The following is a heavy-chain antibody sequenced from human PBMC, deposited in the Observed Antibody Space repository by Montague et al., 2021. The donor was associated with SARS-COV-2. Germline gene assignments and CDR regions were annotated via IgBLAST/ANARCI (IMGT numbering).Heavy chain of an antibody. D-gene: IGHD2-2*01. V-gene: IGHV6-1*01. Sequence: CAISGDSVSSHRGAWNWLRQSPSTGLELLGRTYYRSKWYYNYGVSVESRITVNADTSKNQVFLQLNSVTPEDTAVYFCARGLPAGPNFGMDVWGQGTTVTVSS. CDR1: GDSVSSHRGA. J-gene: IGHJ6*02. CDR2: TYYRSKWYY. CDR3: ARGLPAGPNFGMDV.